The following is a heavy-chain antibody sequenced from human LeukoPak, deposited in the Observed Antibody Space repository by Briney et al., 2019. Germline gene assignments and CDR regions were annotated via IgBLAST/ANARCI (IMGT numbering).Heavy chain of an antibody. CDR1: GFTFSSYA. V-gene: IGHV3-30-3*01. J-gene: IGHJ3*02. Sequence: PGRSLRLSCAASGFTFSSYAMHWVRQAPGKGLEWVAVISYDGSNKYYADSVKGRFTISRDNSKNTLYLQMNSLRAEDTAVYYCASPLGSGDAFDIWGQGTMVTVSS. D-gene: IGHD3-10*01. CDR3: ASPLGSGDAFDI. CDR2: ISYDGSNK.